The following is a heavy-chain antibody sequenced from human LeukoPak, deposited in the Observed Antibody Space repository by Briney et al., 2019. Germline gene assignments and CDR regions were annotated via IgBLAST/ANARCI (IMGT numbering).Heavy chain of an antibody. J-gene: IGHJ4*02. CDR1: GFTFSNYA. V-gene: IGHV3-23*01. D-gene: IGHD3-10*01. CDR3: VKGFVHPTYYFDY. Sequence: PGGSLRLSCAASGFTFSNYAMMWVRQAPGKRLEWISSTTGSGDGTYYAGSVRGRFTISRDNSENTLYLQVNSLRVEDTAVYFCVKGFVHPTYYFDYWGQGTLVTVSS. CDR2: TTGSGDGT.